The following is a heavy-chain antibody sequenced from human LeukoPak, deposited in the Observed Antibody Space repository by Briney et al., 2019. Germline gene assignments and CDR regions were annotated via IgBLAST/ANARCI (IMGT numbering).Heavy chain of an antibody. CDR3: AETSAFYFDSSGLVR. D-gene: IGHD3-22*01. V-gene: IGHV1-2*02. J-gene: IGHJ4*02. Sequence: ASVKVSCKASGYTFTGYYLHWVRQAPGQGLEWMGWINPTSDGTTYAQKFQGRVTMTRDTSITTAYMELSRLRRDDTAVYYCAETSAFYFDSSGLVRWGQGTLVTVSS. CDR1: GYTFTGYY. CDR2: INPTSDGT.